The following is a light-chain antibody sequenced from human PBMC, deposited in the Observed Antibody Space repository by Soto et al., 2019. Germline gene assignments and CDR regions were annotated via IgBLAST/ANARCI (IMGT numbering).Light chain of an antibody. CDR2: EVF. Sequence: QSVLTQPASVSGSPGQSITISCTGTPSDVGRYNYVSWYQQHPGKAPKLMIYEVFKRPSGVPDRFSGSKSGNTASLTVSGLQAEDEADYYCSSYAASDNFVVFGGGTKLTVL. V-gene: IGLV2-8*01. CDR1: PSDVGRYNY. J-gene: IGLJ2*01. CDR3: SSYAASDNFVV.